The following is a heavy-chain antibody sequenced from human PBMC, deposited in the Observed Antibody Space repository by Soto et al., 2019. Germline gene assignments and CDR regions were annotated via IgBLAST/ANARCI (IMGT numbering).Heavy chain of an antibody. J-gene: IGHJ3*01. V-gene: IGHV3-33*01. CDR2: SWHDGRHL. D-gene: IGHD2-21*01. Sequence: QEQLVESGGGMVQPGGSLRLSCAVSGFTLDTYGMHLVRQAAGQGLEWVAVSWHDGRHLDYADSVRGRFTVFRDDSKNTLFLEMNGLRGDDTAVYYCARDWGACTPGECYSHGFDLWGQGTLVTVSS. CDR3: ARDWGACTPGECYSHGFDL. CDR1: GFTLDTYG.